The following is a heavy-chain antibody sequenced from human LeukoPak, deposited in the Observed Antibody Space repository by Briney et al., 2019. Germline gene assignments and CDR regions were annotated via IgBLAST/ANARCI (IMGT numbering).Heavy chain of an antibody. CDR1: GYTFIKYD. D-gene: IGHD6-13*01. CDR3: ARVGSSWPNWYFDL. CDR2: INPNSGGT. J-gene: IGHJ2*01. V-gene: IGHV1-2*02. Sequence: GASVKVSCKASGYTFIKYDTHWVRQAPGQGLEWMGWINPNSGGTNYAQKFQGRVTMTRDTSISTAYMELSRLRSDDTAVYYCARVGSSWPNWYFDLWGRGTLVTVSS.